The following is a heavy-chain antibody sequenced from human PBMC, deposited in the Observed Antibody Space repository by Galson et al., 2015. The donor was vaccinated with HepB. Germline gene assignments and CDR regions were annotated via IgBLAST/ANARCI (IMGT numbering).Heavy chain of an antibody. CDR2: IWYDGSNK. D-gene: IGHD1-7*01. CDR3: ARNSPNYILDY. J-gene: IGHJ4*02. V-gene: IGHV3-33*01. Sequence: SLRLSCAASGFTFSNYGMHWVRQAPGKGLEWVAIIWYDGSNKYYADSVKSRFTISRDKSKNTLYLQMNSLTAEDTAVYYCARNSPNYILDYWGQGTLVTVSS. CDR1: GFTFSNYG.